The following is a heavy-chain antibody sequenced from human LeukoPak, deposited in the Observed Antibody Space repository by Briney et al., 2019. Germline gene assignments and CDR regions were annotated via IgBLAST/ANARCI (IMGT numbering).Heavy chain of an antibody. J-gene: IGHJ6*02. V-gene: IGHV4-4*07. D-gene: IGHD5-12*01. CDR2: IYTSGST. Sequence: SETLSLTCTVCGGSISSYYWSWIRQPAGKGLEWIGRIYTSGSTNYNPSLKSRVTMSVDTSKNQFSLKLSSVTAADTAVYYCATETFRGYSGYDSLFYGMDVWGQGTTVTVSS. CDR1: GGSISSYY. CDR3: ATETFRGYSGYDSLFYGMDV.